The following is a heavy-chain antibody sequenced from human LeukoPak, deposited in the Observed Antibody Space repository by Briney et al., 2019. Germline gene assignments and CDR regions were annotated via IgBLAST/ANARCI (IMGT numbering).Heavy chain of an antibody. V-gene: IGHV4-34*01. Sequence: SETLSLTCAVYGGSFSGYYWSWIRQPPGKGLEWIGEINHSGSTNYNPSLKSRVTISVDTSKNQFSLKRSSVTAADTAVYYCARQGEDYGDYMPAWYYGMDVWGQGTTVTVSS. CDR3: ARQGEDYGDYMPAWYYGMDV. J-gene: IGHJ6*02. D-gene: IGHD4-17*01. CDR1: GGSFSGYY. CDR2: INHSGST.